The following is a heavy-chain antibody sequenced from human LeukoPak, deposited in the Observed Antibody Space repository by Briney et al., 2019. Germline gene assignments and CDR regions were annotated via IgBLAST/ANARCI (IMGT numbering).Heavy chain of an antibody. J-gene: IGHJ4*02. CDR1: GYTFTSYD. D-gene: IGHD3-22*01. CDR2: MNPNSGNT. CDR3: ARGYYYDSSGYSPGIDY. V-gene: IGHV1-8*01. Sequence: GASVKVSCKASGYTFTSYDINWVRQATGQGLEWMGWMNPNSGNTGYAQKFQGRVTMTRNTSISTAYTELSSLRSEDTAVYYCARGYYYDSSGYSPGIDYWGQGTLVTVSS.